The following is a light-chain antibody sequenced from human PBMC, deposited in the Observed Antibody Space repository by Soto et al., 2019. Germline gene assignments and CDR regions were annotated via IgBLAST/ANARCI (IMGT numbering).Light chain of an antibody. CDR1: QSISNY. CDR2: AAS. V-gene: IGKV1-39*01. J-gene: IGKJ1*01. CDR3: QQRYSTPGT. Sequence: DIQMTQSPSSLSASVGDRVTITCRASQSISNYLNWYPQKPGKAPKLLLFAASSLQSGVPSRFSGGGSGTEFTLTILSLQPEDFATYYCQQRYSTPGTCGQGTKVDI.